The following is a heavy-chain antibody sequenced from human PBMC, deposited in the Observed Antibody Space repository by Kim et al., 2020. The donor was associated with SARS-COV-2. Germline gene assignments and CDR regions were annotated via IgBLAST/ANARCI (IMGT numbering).Heavy chain of an antibody. CDR2: ISGSGGST. CDR3: AKDGWDRTTYGHIYYYGMDV. V-gene: IGHV3-23*01. Sequence: GGSLRLSCAASGFTFSSYAMSWVRQAPGKGLEWVSAISGSGGSTYYADSVKGRFTISRDNSKNTLYLQMNSLRAEDTAVYYCAKDGWDRTTYGHIYYYGMDVWGQGTTVTVSS. D-gene: IGHD6-19*01. J-gene: IGHJ6*02. CDR1: GFTFSSYA.